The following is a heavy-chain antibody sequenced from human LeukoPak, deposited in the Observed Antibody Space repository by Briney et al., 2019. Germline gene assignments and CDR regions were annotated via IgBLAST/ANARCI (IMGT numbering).Heavy chain of an antibody. Sequence: GGSLRLSCAASGFTFSSYAMHWVRQAPGKGLEWVAVISYDGSNKYYADSVKGRFTISRDNSKNTLYLQMNSLRAEDTAVYYCARDLTSYYDFWSGYQYYYYYGMDVWGQGTTATVSS. CDR1: GFTFSSYA. CDR2: ISYDGSNK. J-gene: IGHJ6*02. CDR3: ARDLTSYYDFWSGYQYYYYYGMDV. D-gene: IGHD3-3*01. V-gene: IGHV3-30-3*01.